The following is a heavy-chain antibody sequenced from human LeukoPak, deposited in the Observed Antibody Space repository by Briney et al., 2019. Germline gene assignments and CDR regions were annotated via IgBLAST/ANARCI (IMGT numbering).Heavy chain of an antibody. D-gene: IGHD3-10*01. CDR2: IYYSGIT. V-gene: IGHV4-31*03. CDR3: ARVLVSMVRGAFDC. J-gene: IGHJ4*02. CDR1: GGSISSGGYY. Sequence: TLSLTCTVSGGSISSGGYYWSWIRQHPGKGLEWIGYIYYSGITYYNPSLKSRVTISVDTSKNQFSLKLSSVTAADTAVYYCARVLVSMVRGAFDCWGRGTLVTVSS.